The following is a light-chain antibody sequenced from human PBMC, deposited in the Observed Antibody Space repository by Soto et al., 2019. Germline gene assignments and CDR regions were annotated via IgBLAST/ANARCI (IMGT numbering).Light chain of an antibody. J-gene: IGKJ1*01. CDR3: HQRQSSPRT. V-gene: IGKV3-20*01. CDR1: QSVSSSY. CDR2: GAS. Sequence: ILCTQSPGTLSLSPGERATLSCRASQSVSSSYLAWYQQKPGQAPRILIYGASSRAAGIPARFSGSGSGTDFTLTISDVEPEDFSVYYCHQRQSSPRTFGQGTKVDIK.